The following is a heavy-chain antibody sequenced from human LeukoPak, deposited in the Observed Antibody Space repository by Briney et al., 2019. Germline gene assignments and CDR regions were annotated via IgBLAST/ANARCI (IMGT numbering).Heavy chain of an antibody. Sequence: GSLRLSCADSGFTFSSYAMHWVRQAPGKGLEWVAVISYDGSNKYYADSVKGRFTISRDNSKNTLYLQMNSLRAEDTAVYYCARVRGYCSSTSCFNFDYWGQGTLVTVSS. J-gene: IGHJ4*02. CDR3: ARVRGYCSSTSCFNFDY. CDR1: GFTFSSYA. D-gene: IGHD2-2*01. CDR2: ISYDGSNK. V-gene: IGHV3-30-3*01.